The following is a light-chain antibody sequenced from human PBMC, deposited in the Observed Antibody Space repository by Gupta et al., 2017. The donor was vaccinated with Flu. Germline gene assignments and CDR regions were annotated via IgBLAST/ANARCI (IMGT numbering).Light chain of an antibody. V-gene: IGKV1-39*01. CDR1: QSITTY. CDR3: QQSYSTPRLT. J-gene: IGKJ4*01. Sequence: DIQMTQSPSSLSASVGDRVIITCRASQSITTYLNWYQQKLGKAPKLLIYGASSLQSGVSSRFSGSGSGTDFTLTISSLQPEDFATYYCQQSYSTPRLTFGGGTKVEIK. CDR2: GAS.